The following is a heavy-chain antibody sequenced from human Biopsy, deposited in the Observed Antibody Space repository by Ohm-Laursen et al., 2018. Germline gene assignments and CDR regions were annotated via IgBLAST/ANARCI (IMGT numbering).Heavy chain of an antibody. J-gene: IGHJ4*02. CDR2: IFKDGNT. D-gene: IGHD6-19*01. CDR3: ARVGSGWAPFDK. Sequence: SETLSLTCAVSGYSISSDYRWGWIRQAPGKTLEWLGNIFKDGNTHYSPSLRSRLIISIDTSKNQFSLMMTFVSGADTAVYFCARVGSGWAPFDKWGPGTLVTVSS. CDR1: GYSISSDYR. V-gene: IGHV4-38-2*01.